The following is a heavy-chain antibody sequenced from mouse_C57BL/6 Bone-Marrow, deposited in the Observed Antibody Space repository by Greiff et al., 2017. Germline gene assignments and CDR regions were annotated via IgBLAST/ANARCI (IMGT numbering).Heavy chain of an antibody. V-gene: IGHV1-55*01. CDR1: GYTFTSYW. J-gene: IGHJ1*03. Sequence: QVQLQQPGAELVRPGASVKMSCTASGYTFTSYWITWVKQRPGQGLEWIGDIYPGSGSTNYDEKFKGKATLTVDTSSSTAYMQLSSLTSEDSAVYYGARPYYNNYWYFYVWGTGTTVTVSS. CDR2: IYPGSGST. D-gene: IGHD2-5*01. CDR3: ARPYYNNYWYFYV.